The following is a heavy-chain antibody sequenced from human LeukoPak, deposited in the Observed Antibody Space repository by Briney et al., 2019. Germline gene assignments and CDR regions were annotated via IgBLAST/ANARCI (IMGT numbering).Heavy chain of an antibody. CDR1: GFTFRSFY. Sequence: PGGSLRLSCAASGFTFRSFYMSWVRQAPGKGLEWVAKVNENGRETHYADSVKGRFTISRDNARNSVSLQMSNLRVEDTAVYYCAEDEVGGHFEYWGQGILVTVSS. CDR3: AEDEVGGHFEY. CDR2: VNENGRET. V-gene: IGHV3-7*01. J-gene: IGHJ4*02.